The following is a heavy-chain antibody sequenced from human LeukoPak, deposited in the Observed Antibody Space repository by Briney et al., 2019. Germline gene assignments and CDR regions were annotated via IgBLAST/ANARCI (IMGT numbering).Heavy chain of an antibody. V-gene: IGHV1-2*06. J-gene: IGHJ4*02. D-gene: IGHD2-21*02. CDR3: ARDYCGGDCFPDY. Sequence: ASVNVSCKASGYTFTVYYVHWVRQAPGQGLEWMGRINPNSGDTNYAQKFQGRVTMTRDTSISTAYMELSRLRSDDTAVYYCARDYCGGDCFPDYWGQGTLVTVSS. CDR1: GYTFTVYY. CDR2: INPNSGDT.